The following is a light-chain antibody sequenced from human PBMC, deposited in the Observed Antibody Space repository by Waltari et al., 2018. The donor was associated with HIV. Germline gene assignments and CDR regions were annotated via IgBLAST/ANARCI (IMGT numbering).Light chain of an antibody. CDR2: RND. Sequence: QSVLTQPPSASKTPGQRVLMSCSGTNSNVGNNFVSWFQQVPGVAPKLFIYRNDRRPSGFPDLFAGAKSGSSASLAISGLQSDDEGDYFCASRYDKLGHWVFCVGTKLTV. CDR1: NSNVGNNF. J-gene: IGLJ3*02. CDR3: ASRYDKLGHWV. V-gene: IGLV1-44*01.